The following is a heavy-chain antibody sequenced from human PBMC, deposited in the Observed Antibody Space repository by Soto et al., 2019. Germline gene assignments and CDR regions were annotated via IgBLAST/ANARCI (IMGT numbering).Heavy chain of an antibody. CDR3: ARAPLPKRHIAGASKFDY. V-gene: IGHV6-1*01. CDR1: GDSVSSNSAA. CDR2: TYYRSKWYN. Sequence: SQTLSLTCAISGDSVSSNSAAWNWIRQSPSRGLEWLGRTYYRSKWYNDYAVSVKSRITINPDTSKNQFSLQLNSVTPEDTAVYYFARAPLPKRHIAGASKFDYWGQGTLVTVSS. D-gene: IGHD6-13*01. J-gene: IGHJ4*02.